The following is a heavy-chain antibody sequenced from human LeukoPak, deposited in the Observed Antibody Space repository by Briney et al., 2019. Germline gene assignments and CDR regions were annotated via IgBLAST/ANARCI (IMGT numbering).Heavy chain of an antibody. V-gene: IGHV3-66*01. J-gene: IGHJ3*02. CDR3: ARSPDTHYYPGAFDI. D-gene: IGHD3-22*01. CDR1: GFTFSSYA. CDR2: IYSGGST. Sequence: QPGGSLRLSCAASGFTFSSYAMHWVRQAPGKGLEWVSVIYSGGSTYYADSVKGRFTISRDNSKNTLFLQMNSLRAEDAAVYYCARSPDTHYYPGAFDIWGQGTMVTVSS.